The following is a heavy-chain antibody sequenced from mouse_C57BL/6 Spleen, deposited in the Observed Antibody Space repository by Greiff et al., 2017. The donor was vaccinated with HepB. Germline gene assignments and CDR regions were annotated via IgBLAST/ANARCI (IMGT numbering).Heavy chain of an antibody. V-gene: IGHV2-2*01. D-gene: IGHD1-1*01. CDR1: GFSLTSYG. Sequence: QVQLQQSGPGLVQPSQSLSITCTVSGFSLTSYGVHWVRQSPGKGLEWLGVIWSGGSTDYNAAFISRLSISKDNSKSQVFFKMNSLQADDTAIYYCARVRPRLVADFYAMDYWGQGTSVTVSS. CDR3: ARVRPRLVADFYAMDY. CDR2: IWSGGST. J-gene: IGHJ4*01.